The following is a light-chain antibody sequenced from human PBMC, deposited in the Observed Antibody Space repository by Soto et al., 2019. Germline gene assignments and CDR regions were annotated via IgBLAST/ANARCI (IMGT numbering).Light chain of an antibody. CDR1: QGISSY. CDR2: AAS. J-gene: IGKJ4*01. V-gene: IGKV1-9*01. CDR3: QQLNSYPLT. Sequence: DMQLTQAPSFLSASVGDRVTITCRASQGISSYLAWYQQKPGKAPKLLIYAASTLQGGVPSRFSGSGSGTEFTLTISSLQPEDFATYYCQQLNSYPLTFGGGTKADIK.